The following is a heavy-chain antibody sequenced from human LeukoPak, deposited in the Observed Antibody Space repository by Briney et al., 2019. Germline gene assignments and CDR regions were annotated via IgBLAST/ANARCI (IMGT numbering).Heavy chain of an antibody. CDR3: AREFSGYAFDI. CDR1: GFTFSDYT. D-gene: IGHD5-12*01. CDR2: ILYDGNNK. V-gene: IGHV3-30-3*01. Sequence: GGSLRLSCAASGFTFSDYTMHWVRQAPGKGLEGVAVILYDGNNKYYTDSVRGRFTISRDNSRNTLYLQMNSLRAEDMAVYYCAREFSGYAFDIWGQGTMVTVSS. J-gene: IGHJ3*02.